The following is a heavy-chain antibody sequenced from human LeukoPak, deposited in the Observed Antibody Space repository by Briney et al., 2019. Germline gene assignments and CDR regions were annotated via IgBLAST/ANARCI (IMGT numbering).Heavy chain of an antibody. V-gene: IGHV4-39*01. J-gene: IGHJ5*02. D-gene: IGHD1-1*01. CDR1: GGSISSSSYY. Sequence: PSETLSLTCTVSGGSISSSSYYWGWIRQPPGKGLGWIGSINYSGSTYYNPSLKSRVTISVDASKNQFSLELYSLTAADTAVCYCARRGSGRNWFDPWGQGTLVTVSS. CDR3: ARRGSGRNWFDP. CDR2: INYSGST.